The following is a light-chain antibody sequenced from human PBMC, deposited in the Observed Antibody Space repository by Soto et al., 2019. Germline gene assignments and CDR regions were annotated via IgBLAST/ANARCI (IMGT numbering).Light chain of an antibody. CDR2: DAF. Sequence: DIVLTQSPATLSLSPGERATLSCRASEILYNFLAWYQHRPGQVPRLLISDAFNRAPGVPARFSGSGSGTDFTLTISSLEPEDFAVYYCQQRSNWPPITFGQGTRLEIK. CDR1: EILYNF. J-gene: IGKJ5*01. CDR3: QQRSNWPPIT. V-gene: IGKV3-11*01.